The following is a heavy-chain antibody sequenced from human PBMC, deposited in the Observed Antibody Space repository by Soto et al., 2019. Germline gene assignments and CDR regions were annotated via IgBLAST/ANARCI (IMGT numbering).Heavy chain of an antibody. D-gene: IGHD2-15*01. CDR2: ISYDGSNK. J-gene: IGHJ6*02. Sequence: QVQLVESGGGVVQPGRSLRLSCAASGFTFSSYGMHWVRQAPGKGLEWVAVISYDGSNKYYADSVKGRFTISRDNSKNTLDLQMNSLRAEDTAVYYCAKVGTGYCSGGSCNGMDVWGQGTTVTVSS. CDR1: GFTFSSYG. CDR3: AKVGTGYCSGGSCNGMDV. V-gene: IGHV3-30*18.